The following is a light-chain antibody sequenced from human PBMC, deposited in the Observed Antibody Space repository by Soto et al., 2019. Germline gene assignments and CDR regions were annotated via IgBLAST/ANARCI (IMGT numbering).Light chain of an antibody. V-gene: IGKV1-12*01. CDR1: QSISNW. J-gene: IGKJ1*01. CDR2: AAS. CDR3: QRANSFPRT. Sequence: DIQMTQSPSTLSASVVDRVIITFRASQSISNWLAWYQQKPGKAPKLLIYAASSLQSGVPARFSGIGSGTHFTLTISSLQPEDFGTYYCQRANSFPRTFGQGTKVDIK.